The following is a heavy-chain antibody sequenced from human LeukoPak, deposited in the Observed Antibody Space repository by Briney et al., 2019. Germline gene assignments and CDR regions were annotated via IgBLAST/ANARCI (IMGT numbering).Heavy chain of an antibody. CDR2: FDPEDGET. CDR1: GYTLTELS. Sequence: ASVKVSCKVSGYTLTELSMHWVRQAPGEGLEWMGGFDPEDGETIYAQKFQGRVTMTEDTSTDTAYMELSSLRSEDTAVYYCATAGYSSGWYYFDYWGQGTLVTVSS. J-gene: IGHJ4*02. D-gene: IGHD6-19*01. V-gene: IGHV1-24*01. CDR3: ATAGYSSGWYYFDY.